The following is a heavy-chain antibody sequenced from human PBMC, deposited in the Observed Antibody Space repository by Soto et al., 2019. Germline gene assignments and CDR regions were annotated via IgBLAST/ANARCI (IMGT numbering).Heavy chain of an antibody. D-gene: IGHD3-10*01. CDR1: GDTFTFYS. CDR3: ASSYGSGYRAFDY. Sequence: QVQSVQSGAEVKKPGSSVRVSCKASGDTFTFYSINWVRQAPGLGLEWMGRINPILSMSNNAQRFQGRVTMTADKSTTTAYMELRSLRSEDTAMYYCASSYGSGYRAFDYWGQGALVTVSS. J-gene: IGHJ4*02. V-gene: IGHV1-69*02. CDR2: INPILSMS.